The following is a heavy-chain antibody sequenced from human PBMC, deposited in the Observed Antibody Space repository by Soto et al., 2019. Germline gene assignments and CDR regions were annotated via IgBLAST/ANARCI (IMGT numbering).Heavy chain of an antibody. CDR3: AGRCDSTTCLGHFDY. CDR2: ILPIFATA. J-gene: IGHJ4*02. CDR1: GDTFNNYV. V-gene: IGHV1-69*06. Sequence: QVQLVQSGAEVKKPGSSVKVSCKASGDTFNNYVVNWVRQAPGQGLEWLGGILPIFATANYAQKFQGRVTITADKSTSTAYMELTNLRSEDTAVYYCAGRCDSTTCLGHFDYWGQGTLVTVAS. D-gene: IGHD2-2*01.